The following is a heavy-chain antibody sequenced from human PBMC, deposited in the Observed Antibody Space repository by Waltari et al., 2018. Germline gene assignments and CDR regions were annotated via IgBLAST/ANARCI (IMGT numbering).Heavy chain of an antibody. D-gene: IGHD6-19*01. J-gene: IGHJ3*02. CDR1: GFTFSSYA. CDR3: ARDRSGYSSDYAFDI. Sequence: QVQLVESGGGVVQPGRSLRLSCAASGFTFSSYAMHWVRQAPGKGLEWVAVISYDGSNKYDADSVKGRFTISRDNAKNSLYLQMNSLRAEDTAVYYCARDRSGYSSDYAFDIWGQGTMVTVSS. V-gene: IGHV3-30*07. CDR2: ISYDGSNK.